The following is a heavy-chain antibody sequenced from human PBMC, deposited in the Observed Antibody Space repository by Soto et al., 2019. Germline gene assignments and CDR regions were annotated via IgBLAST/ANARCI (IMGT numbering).Heavy chain of an antibody. CDR1: GGSISSYY. V-gene: IGHV4-59*08. CDR3: ARTVGIAVAGRAIWFDP. D-gene: IGHD6-19*01. J-gene: IGHJ5*02. Sequence: ETLSLTCTVSGGSISSYYWSWIRQPPGKGLEWIGYIYYSGSTNYNPSLKSRVTISVDTSKNQFSLKLSSVTAADTAVYYCARTVGIAVAGRAIWFDPWGQGTLVTVSS. CDR2: IYYSGST.